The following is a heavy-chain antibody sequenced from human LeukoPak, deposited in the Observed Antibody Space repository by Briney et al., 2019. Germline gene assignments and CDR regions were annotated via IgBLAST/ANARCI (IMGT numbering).Heavy chain of an antibody. CDR2: IASDGSST. V-gene: IGHV3-74*01. Sequence: GGSLRLSCAASGFTFSSYAMSWVRQAPGKGLVWVSRIASDGSSTTYADSVKGRFSISRDNAKNTLYLQMNSLRVEDTAVYYCARDLAYSGNYRDYWGQGTLVTVSS. CDR1: GFTFSSYA. J-gene: IGHJ4*02. D-gene: IGHD1-26*01. CDR3: ARDLAYSGNYRDY.